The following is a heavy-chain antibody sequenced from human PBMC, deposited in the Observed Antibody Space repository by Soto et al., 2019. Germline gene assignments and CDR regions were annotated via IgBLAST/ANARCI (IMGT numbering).Heavy chain of an antibody. Sequence: QVQLQESGPGLVKPSETLSLTCTVSGGSISSYYWSWIRQPPGKGLEWIGYIYYSGSTNYSPSLKSRVTISVDSSKNQFSLKLSSVTAADTAVYYCARSNWWIMPFSYASAQLDLFDPWGQGTLVTVSS. CDR3: ARSNWWIMPFSYASAQLDLFDP. CDR2: IYYSGST. CDR1: GGSISSYY. V-gene: IGHV4-59*01. J-gene: IGHJ5*02. D-gene: IGHD2-2*01.